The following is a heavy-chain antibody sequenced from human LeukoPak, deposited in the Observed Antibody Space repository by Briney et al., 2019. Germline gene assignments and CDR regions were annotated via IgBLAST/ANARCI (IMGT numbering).Heavy chain of an antibody. CDR1: GGSISSSSYY. CDR2: IYYSGST. CDR3: ARRPGAAAPYNWFDP. V-gene: IGHV4-39*01. Sequence: SETLSLTCTVSGGSISSSSYYWGWIRQPPGKGLEWIGSIYYSGSTYYNPSLKSRVTISVDTSKNQFSLKLSSVTAADTAVYYCARRPGAAAPYNWFDPWGQGTLVTVSS. D-gene: IGHD2-2*01. J-gene: IGHJ5*02.